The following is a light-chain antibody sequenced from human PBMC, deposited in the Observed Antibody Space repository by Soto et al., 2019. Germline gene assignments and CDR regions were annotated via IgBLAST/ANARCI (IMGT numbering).Light chain of an antibody. CDR1: QAVGYN. J-gene: IGKJ2*01. Sequence: EVVMTQSPATLYVSPGERVTLSCRASQAVGYNLAWYQHKPGQAPRLLIYGASTRVTGIPTRFSGSGSGTEFPLTISSLQSEDFAIYYCQQSYTFGHGTKLEIK. CDR3: QQSYT. CDR2: GAS. V-gene: IGKV3-15*01.